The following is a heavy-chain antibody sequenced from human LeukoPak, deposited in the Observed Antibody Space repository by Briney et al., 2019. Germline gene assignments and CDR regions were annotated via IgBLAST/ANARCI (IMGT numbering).Heavy chain of an antibody. V-gene: IGHV1-46*01. CDR1: GYTFTSYY. CDR2: INPSGGSA. Sequence: VASVKVSCKASGYTFTSYYMHWVRQAPGQGLEWMGIINPSGGSASYAQKFQGRVTMTRDTSTSTVCMEVSSLRSEDTAVYYCARDVASSGYYWDWGQGTLVTVSS. D-gene: IGHD3-22*01. J-gene: IGHJ4*02. CDR3: ARDVASSGYYWD.